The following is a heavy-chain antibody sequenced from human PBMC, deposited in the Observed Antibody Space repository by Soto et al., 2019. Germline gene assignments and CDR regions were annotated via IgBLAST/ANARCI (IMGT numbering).Heavy chain of an antibody. Sequence: SETLSLTCTVSGGSISSGGYYWSWIRQHPGKGLEWIGYIYYSGSTYYNPSLKSRVTISVDTSKNQFSLKLSSVTAADTAVYYCARCGWGSETSLDYWGQGTLVTVSS. CDR2: IYYSGST. V-gene: IGHV4-31*03. D-gene: IGHD6-19*01. CDR3: ARCGWGSETSLDY. J-gene: IGHJ4*02. CDR1: GGSISSGGYY.